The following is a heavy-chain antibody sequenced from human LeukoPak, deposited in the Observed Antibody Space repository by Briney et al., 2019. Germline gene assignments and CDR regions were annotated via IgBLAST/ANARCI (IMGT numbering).Heavy chain of an antibody. CDR1: GGAFSSYA. CDR2: IIPIFGTT. Sequence: SVKVSCKASGGAFSSYAISWVRQAPGQGLELMGGIIPIFGTTNYAQKFQDRVTITADKSTSTAYMELSSLRSEDTAVYYCARVVGLTGYSSSWYSGYYYYMDVWGKGTTVTVSS. D-gene: IGHD6-13*01. CDR3: ARVVGLTGYSSSWYSGYYYYMDV. V-gene: IGHV1-69*06. J-gene: IGHJ6*03.